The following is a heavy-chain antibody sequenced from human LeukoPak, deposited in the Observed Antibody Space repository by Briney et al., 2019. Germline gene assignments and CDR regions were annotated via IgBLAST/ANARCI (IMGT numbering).Heavy chain of an antibody. CDR2: IYYSGST. Sequence: SETLSLTCTVSGGSIGSSSYYWGWIRQPPGKGLEWIGSIYYSGSTYYNPSLKSRVTISVDTSKNQFSPKLSSVTAADTAVYYCARLTYYDFWSGYSADFDYWGQGTLVTVSS. CDR3: ARLTYYDFWSGYSADFDY. V-gene: IGHV4-39*01. J-gene: IGHJ4*02. D-gene: IGHD3-3*01. CDR1: GGSIGSSSYY.